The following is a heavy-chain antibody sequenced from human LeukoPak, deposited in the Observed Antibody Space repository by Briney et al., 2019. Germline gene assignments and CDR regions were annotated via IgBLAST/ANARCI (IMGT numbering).Heavy chain of an antibody. V-gene: IGHV3-33*08. D-gene: IGHD2-15*01. CDR1: GFTFSSYA. J-gene: IGHJ4*02. Sequence: GGSLRLSCAASGFTFSSYAMHWVRQAPGKGLEWVALIWNDGRNTYYGDSVKGRFTISRGNSENTLYLQMNSLRAEDTAVYYCARDSRHCSGGSCYADGTVDFWAQGTLVTVSS. CDR3: ARDSRHCSGGSCYADGTVDF. CDR2: IWNDGRNT.